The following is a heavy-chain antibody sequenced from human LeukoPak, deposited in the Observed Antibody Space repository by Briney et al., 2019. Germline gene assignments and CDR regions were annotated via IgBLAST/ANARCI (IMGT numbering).Heavy chain of an antibody. CDR3: AKDFRWASSGYSHY. CDR1: GFTFSSYG. J-gene: IGHJ4*02. D-gene: IGHD3-22*01. CDR2: ISYDGSNK. Sequence: GGSLRLSCAGSGFTFSSYGMHWVRQAPGKGLEWVAVISYDGSNKYYADSVKGRFTISRDNSKNTLYLQMNSLRAEDTAVYYCAKDFRWASSGYSHYWGQGTLVTVSS. V-gene: IGHV3-30*18.